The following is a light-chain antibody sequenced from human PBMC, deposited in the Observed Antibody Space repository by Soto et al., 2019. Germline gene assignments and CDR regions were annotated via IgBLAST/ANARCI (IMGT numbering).Light chain of an antibody. J-gene: IGLJ1*01. CDR1: SSDVGAYDF. Sequence: QSALTQPPSASGSPGQSVTISCTGTSSDVGAYDFVSWYQQHPGKAPKLMFYRVTQRPSGVPDRFSASKSGNTASLTVSGLQAEDEGDYYCASKAGNSLYVFGTGTKLTVL. V-gene: IGLV2-8*01. CDR3: ASKAGNSLYV. CDR2: RVT.